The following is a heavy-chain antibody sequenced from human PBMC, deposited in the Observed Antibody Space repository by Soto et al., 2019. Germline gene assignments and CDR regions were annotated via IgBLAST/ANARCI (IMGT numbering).Heavy chain of an antibody. CDR1: GYTFTSYY. D-gene: IGHD3-16*01. Sequence: ASVKVSCKSSGYTFTSYYIHWGRQAPGQGLEWMGIINPSGGSTSYAQKFQGRVTMTRDTSTSTVYMELSSLRSEDTAVYYCASAPYDYASQFDPWGQGTLVTVSS. V-gene: IGHV1-46*01. CDR2: INPSGGST. J-gene: IGHJ5*02. CDR3: ASAPYDYASQFDP.